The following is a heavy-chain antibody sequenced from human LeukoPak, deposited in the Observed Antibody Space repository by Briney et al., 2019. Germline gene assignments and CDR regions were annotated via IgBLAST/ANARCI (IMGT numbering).Heavy chain of an antibody. D-gene: IGHD3-10*01. CDR2: IFSNDEK. Sequence: SGPTLVNPTETLTLTCTVSGFSLSNARMGVSWIRQPPGKALEWHAHIFSNDEKSYSTSLKSRLTISKDTSKSQVVLTMTNMDPVDTATYYCARILWFGELSAFDIWGQGTMVTVSS. J-gene: IGHJ3*02. CDR1: GFSLSNARMG. V-gene: IGHV2-26*01. CDR3: ARILWFGELSAFDI.